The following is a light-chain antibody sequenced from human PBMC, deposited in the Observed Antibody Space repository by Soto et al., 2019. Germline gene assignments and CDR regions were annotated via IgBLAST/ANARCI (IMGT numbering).Light chain of an antibody. CDR1: QSISSW. CDR3: QQYNSYSQGT. V-gene: IGKV1-5*01. CDR2: DAS. J-gene: IGKJ1*01. Sequence: DIQMTQSPSTLSASVGDRVTITCRASQSISSWLAWYQQKPGKAPKLLIYDASSLESGAPSRFSGSGSGTEFTLTISSLQPDDFATYYCQQYNSYSQGTFGQGTKVEIK.